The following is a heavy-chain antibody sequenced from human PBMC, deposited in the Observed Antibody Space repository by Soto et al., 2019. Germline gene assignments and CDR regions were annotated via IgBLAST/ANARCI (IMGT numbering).Heavy chain of an antibody. D-gene: IGHD3-16*01. CDR3: ARDSLRGDFDY. J-gene: IGHJ4*02. V-gene: IGHV3-21*06. CDR2: ITSGGAYL. CDR1: GFTFSRTT. Sequence: PGGSLRLSCTASGFTFSRTTMNWVRQAPGKGPEWVSSITSGGAYLYYAESVKGRFTISRDNAKNSLYLQMNSLTAEDSAVYYCARDSLRGDFDYWGQGTQVTVSS.